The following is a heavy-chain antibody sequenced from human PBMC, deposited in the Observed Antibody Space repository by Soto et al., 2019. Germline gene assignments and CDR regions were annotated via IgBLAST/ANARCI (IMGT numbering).Heavy chain of an antibody. CDR3: AKIGWAPVVADWEFDH. J-gene: IGHJ4*02. V-gene: IGHV3-23*01. D-gene: IGHD2-15*01. CDR2: SRGNGET. Sequence: GGSLRLSCATSGFTFTNYAMSWVRQAPGKGLDWVSASRGNGETFYADSVRGRFTISRDNSKNTLYLQMNSLRAEDTAVYYCAKIGWAPVVADWEFDHWGQGTMVTVS. CDR1: GFTFTNYA.